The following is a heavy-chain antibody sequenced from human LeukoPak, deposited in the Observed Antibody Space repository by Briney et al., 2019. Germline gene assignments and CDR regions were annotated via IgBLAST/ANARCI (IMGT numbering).Heavy chain of an antibody. D-gene: IGHD3-22*01. CDR2: IIPIFGTA. CDR3: ARYFYYDSSEYFDY. CDR1: GGTFSSYA. V-gene: IGHV1-69*05. Sequence: SVKVSCKASGGTFSSYAISWVRQAPGQGLEWMGGIIPIFGTANYAQKFQGRVTMTRDTSTSTVYMELSSLRSEDTAVYYCARYFYYDSSEYFDYWGQGTLVTVSS. J-gene: IGHJ4*02.